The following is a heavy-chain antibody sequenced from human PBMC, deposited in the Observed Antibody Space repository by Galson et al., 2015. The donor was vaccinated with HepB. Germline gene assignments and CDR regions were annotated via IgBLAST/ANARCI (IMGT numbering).Heavy chain of an antibody. Sequence: SLRLSCAASGFSLSDAWVAWVRQGSGKGLEWLGPIKRTGEGETTDYAAPGRGRFLISRDDSQNTAYLQMSSLQIEDTAVYYCTTGYGSSAYGWGQGTLVTVSS. D-gene: IGHD6-13*01. CDR2: IKRTGEGETT. J-gene: IGHJ4*02. CDR1: GFSLSDAW. V-gene: IGHV3-15*01. CDR3: TTGYGSSAYG.